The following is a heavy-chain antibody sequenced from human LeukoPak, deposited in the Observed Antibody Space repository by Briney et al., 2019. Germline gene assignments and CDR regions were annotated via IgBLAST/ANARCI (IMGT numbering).Heavy chain of an antibody. J-gene: IGHJ4*02. V-gene: IGHV4-34*01. CDR3: ARDRGYYYDSSGYIDY. CDR1: GGSFSGYY. CDR2: INHSGST. Sequence: SETLSLTCAVYGGSFSGYYWSWIRQPPGKGLEWIGEINHSGSTNYNPSLKSRVTISVDTSKNQFSLKLSSVTAADTAVYYCARDRGYYYDSSGYIDYWGQGTLVTVSS. D-gene: IGHD3-22*01.